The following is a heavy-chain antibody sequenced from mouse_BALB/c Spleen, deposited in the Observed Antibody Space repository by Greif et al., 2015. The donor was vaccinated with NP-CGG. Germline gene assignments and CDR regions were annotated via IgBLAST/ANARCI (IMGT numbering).Heavy chain of an antibody. CDR2: IWGDGST. CDR3: ARHYAHYAMDY. V-gene: IGHV2-6-7*01. D-gene: IGHD1-1*02. J-gene: IGHJ4*01. CDR1: GFSLTGYG. Sequence: VMLVESGPGLVAPSQSLSITCTVSGFSLTGYGVNWVRQPPGKGLEWLGMIWGDGSTDYNSALKSRLSISKDNSKSXVFLKMSSLQTDDTARYYCARHYAHYAMDYWGQGTSVTVSS.